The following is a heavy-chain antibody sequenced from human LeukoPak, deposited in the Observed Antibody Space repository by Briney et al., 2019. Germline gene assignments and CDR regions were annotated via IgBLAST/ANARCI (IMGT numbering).Heavy chain of an antibody. CDR1: VGSISSSRYY. D-gene: IGHD6-19*01. J-gene: IGHJ3*02. V-gene: IGHV3-23*01. CDR3: AKGGPTSGWFFGAGFAI. CDR2: ISGSGST. Sequence: ETLSLTCTVSVGSISSSRYYWGWIRQPPGKGLEWVSAISGSGSTYYAASVKGRFNISRDNSKTTLYLQMNRLRAEDTAVYFCAKGGPTSGWFFGAGFAIWGEGTMVTVSA.